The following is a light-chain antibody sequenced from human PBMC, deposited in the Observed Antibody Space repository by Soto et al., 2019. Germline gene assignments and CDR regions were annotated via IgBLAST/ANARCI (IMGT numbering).Light chain of an antibody. CDR2: WAS. V-gene: IGKV4-1*01. CDR1: QSVLYSSNNNNY. J-gene: IGKJ4*01. CDR3: QQYYDTPLT. Sequence: DIVMTQSPDSLAVSLGERATINCKSSQSVLYSSNNNNYLAWYQQRPGQPPQLLIYWASTRESGVPDRFSGSGSWTDFTLTISSLQAEDVAVYYCQQYYDTPLTFGGGTRVEIK.